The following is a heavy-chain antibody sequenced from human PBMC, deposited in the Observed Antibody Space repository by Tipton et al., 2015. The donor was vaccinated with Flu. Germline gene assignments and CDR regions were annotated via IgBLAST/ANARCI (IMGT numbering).Heavy chain of an antibody. J-gene: IGHJ6*02. D-gene: IGHD2-2*01. CDR1: GFTFSSYG. CDR3: AKEEGYCSSTSCQITYYYYGMDV. V-gene: IGHV3-30*02. CDR2: IRYDGSNK. Sequence: SLRLSCAASGFTFSSYGMHWVRQAPGKGLEWVAFIRYDGSNKYYADSVKGRFTISRDNSKNTLYLQMNSLRAEDPAVYYCAKEEGYCSSTSCQITYYYYGMDVWGQGTTVTVSS.